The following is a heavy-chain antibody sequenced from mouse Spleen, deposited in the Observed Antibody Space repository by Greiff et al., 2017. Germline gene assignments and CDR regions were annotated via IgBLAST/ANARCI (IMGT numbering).Heavy chain of an antibody. V-gene: IGHV1-15*01. D-gene: IGHD2-12*01. J-gene: IGHJ4*01. CDR3: TRDSYYSYDDAMDY. CDR2: IDPETGGT. Sequence: VQLQESGAELVRPGASVTLSCKASGYTFTDYEMHWVKQTPVHGLEWIGAIDPETGGTAYNQKFKGKAILTADKSSSTAYMELRSLTSEDSAVYYCTRDSYYSYDDAMDYWGQGTSVTVSS. CDR1: GYTFTDYE.